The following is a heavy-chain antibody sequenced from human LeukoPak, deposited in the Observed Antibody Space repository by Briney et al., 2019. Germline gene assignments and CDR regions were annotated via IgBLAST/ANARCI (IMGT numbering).Heavy chain of an antibody. V-gene: IGHV4-34*01. CDR2: INHSGST. CDR3: ARSGFAHAFDI. D-gene: IGHD3-9*01. CDR1: GGSFSGYY. Sequence: SETLSLTCAVYGGSFSGYYWSWIRQPPGKGLEWIGEINHSGSTNYNPSLKSRVTISVDTSKNQFSLKLSSVTAADTAVYYCARSGFAHAFDIWGQGTMVTVSS. J-gene: IGHJ3*02.